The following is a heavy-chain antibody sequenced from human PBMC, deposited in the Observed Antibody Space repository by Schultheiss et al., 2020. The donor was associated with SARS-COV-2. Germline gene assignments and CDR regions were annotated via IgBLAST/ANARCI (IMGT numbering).Heavy chain of an antibody. J-gene: IGHJ6*02. CDR1: GFTFSSYA. Sequence: GGSLRLSCAASGFTFSSYAMHWVRQAPGKGLEWVSGISWNSGSIGYADSVKGRFTISRDNAKNSLYLQMNSLRAEDTAVYYCAKDKGTGTTPGMDVWGQGTTVTVSS. CDR2: ISWNSGSI. CDR3: AKDKGTGTTPGMDV. V-gene: IGHV3-9*01. D-gene: IGHD1-1*01.